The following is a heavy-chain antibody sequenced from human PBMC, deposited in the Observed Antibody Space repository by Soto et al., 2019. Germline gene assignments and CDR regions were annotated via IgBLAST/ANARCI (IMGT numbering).Heavy chain of an antibody. J-gene: IGHJ5*02. CDR1: GITFSAST. V-gene: IGHV3-73*01. CDR2: IRSKADNYAT. Sequence: PGGSLRLSCAASGITFSASTIHWVRQASGKGPEWVGRIRSKADNYATAYAASVEGRFTFSRDDSKNTAYLQMNSLIIEDTAVYYCVRNANYGAYRFDPWGQGTLVTVSS. CDR3: VRNANYGAYRFDP. D-gene: IGHD4-17*01.